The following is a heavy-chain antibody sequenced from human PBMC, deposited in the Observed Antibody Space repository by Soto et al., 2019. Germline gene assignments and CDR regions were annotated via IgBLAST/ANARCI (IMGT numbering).Heavy chain of an antibody. J-gene: IGHJ4*02. V-gene: IGHV3-30*18. CDR3: AKVTYSSSWYFGY. Sequence: GGSLRLSCAASGFTFSSYGMHWVRQAPGKGLEWVAVISYDGSNKYYADSVKGRFTISRDNSKNTLYLQMNSLRAEDTAVYYCAKVTYSSSWYFGYWGQGTLVTVSS. CDR1: GFTFSSYG. D-gene: IGHD6-13*01. CDR2: ISYDGSNK.